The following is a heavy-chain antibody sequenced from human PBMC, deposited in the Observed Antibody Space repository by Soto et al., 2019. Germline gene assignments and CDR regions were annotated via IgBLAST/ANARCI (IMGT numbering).Heavy chain of an antibody. V-gene: IGHV4-31*03. CDR2: IYYSGST. J-gene: IGHJ6*02. CDR1: GGSISSGGYY. Sequence: QVQLQESGPGLVKPSQTLSLTCTVSGGSISSGGYYWSWIRQHPGKGLEWIGYIYYSGSTYYNPSLKSRVTISVDTSKHQFALKLSSVTAADTAVYYCARESAAAGTSYYYGMDVWGQGTTVTVSS. D-gene: IGHD6-13*01. CDR3: ARESAAAGTSYYYGMDV.